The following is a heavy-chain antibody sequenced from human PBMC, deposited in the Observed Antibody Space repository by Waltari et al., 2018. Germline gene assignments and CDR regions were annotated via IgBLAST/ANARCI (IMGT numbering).Heavy chain of an antibody. J-gene: IGHJ5*02. D-gene: IGHD3-22*01. CDR2: IKQDGSEK. CDR3: ARDYDSSGYWGWFDP. Sequence: EVQLVESGGGLVQPGGSLRLSCAAPGFTFSSYWMSWVRQAPGKGLEWGANIKQDGSEKYYVDSVKGRFTISRDNAKNSLYLQMNSLRAEDTAVYYCARDYDSSGYWGWFDPWGQGTLVTVSS. CDR1: GFTFSSYW. V-gene: IGHV3-7*01.